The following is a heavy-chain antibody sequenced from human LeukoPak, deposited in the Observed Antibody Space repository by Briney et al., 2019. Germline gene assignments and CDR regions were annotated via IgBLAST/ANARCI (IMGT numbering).Heavy chain of an antibody. Sequence: ASVKVSCKASGYTFTGYYIHWVRQAPGQGLEWMGWFNAITGDGTDYAQKFQGRVAMTRDTSISTAYMELSGLRPDDTAVYYCARGLPYPDGSGYHYFDYWGQGTLVTVSS. V-gene: IGHV1-2*02. CDR1: GYTFTGYY. J-gene: IGHJ4*02. CDR2: FNAITGDGT. D-gene: IGHD3-22*01. CDR3: ARGLPYPDGSGYHYFDY.